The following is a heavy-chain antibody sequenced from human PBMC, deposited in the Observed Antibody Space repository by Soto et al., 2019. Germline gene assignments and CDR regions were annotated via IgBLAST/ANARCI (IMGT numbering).Heavy chain of an antibody. CDR1: GYTFTTYG. CDR3: ARVVKAGDYGDYGRYYFDY. CDR2: ISAYSGNT. J-gene: IGHJ4*01. V-gene: IGHV1-18*04. Sequence: QVQLVQSGAEVKKPGASVKVSCKASGYTFTTYGITWVRQAPGQGLEWMGWISAYSGNTNYAQKLQGRLTVTTDTSTTTAYMDLRSRRSDDTAVYYCARVVKAGDYGDYGRYYFDYWGHGTLVTV. D-gene: IGHD4-17*01.